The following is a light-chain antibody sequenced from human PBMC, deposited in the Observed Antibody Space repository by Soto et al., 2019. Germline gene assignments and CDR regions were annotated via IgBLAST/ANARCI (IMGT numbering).Light chain of an antibody. Sequence: LTKPASGSRVAGEAISISCTGTGNDVGGYTFVSWYQQHPDKVPKLVIFDVNRRPSGVSDRFSGSKSVNAASLTISGLQAEDEADYYCCSSTATTPYVFGTGTKVPVL. J-gene: IGLJ1*01. CDR1: GNDVGGYTF. V-gene: IGLV2-14*03. CDR2: DVN. CDR3: CSSTATTPYV.